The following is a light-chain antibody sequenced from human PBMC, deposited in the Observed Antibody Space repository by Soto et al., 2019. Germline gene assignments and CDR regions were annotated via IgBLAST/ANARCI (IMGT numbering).Light chain of an antibody. V-gene: IGKV3-20*01. CDR2: GAS. CDR3: QQYGISPFT. Sequence: VLTLSPGAVSLSPGARATLSCRASQFVSSTYLAWYQQRPGQAPRLLIYGASSRATGIPDRFSGGGSETDFTLTISRLESEDSAVYYCQQYGISPFTFGGGTNVDIK. J-gene: IGKJ4*01. CDR1: QFVSSTY.